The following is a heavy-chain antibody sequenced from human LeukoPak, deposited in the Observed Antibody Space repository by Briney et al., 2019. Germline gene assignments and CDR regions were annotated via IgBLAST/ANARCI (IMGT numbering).Heavy chain of an antibody. CDR3: AKTDCTSSSCYTIES. V-gene: IGHV3-23*01. D-gene: IGHD2-2*02. Sequence: GGSLRLSCAASGFTFSSYAMSWVRQAPGRGLEWVSVISDSGVDTSYADSGKGRFTISRDNSKNTLYLQMNSLRAEDTAVYYCAKTDCTSSSCYTIESWGQGTLVTVSS. J-gene: IGHJ4*02. CDR2: ISDSGVDT. CDR1: GFTFSSYA.